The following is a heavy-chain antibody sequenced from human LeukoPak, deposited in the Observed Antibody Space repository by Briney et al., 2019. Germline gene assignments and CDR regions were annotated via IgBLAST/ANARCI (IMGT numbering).Heavy chain of an antibody. D-gene: IGHD2-2*01. Sequence: PGGSLRLSCAASGFTFSSYAMSWVRHAPGKGLEWVSAISGSGGSTYYADSVKGRFTISRDNSKNTLYLQMNSLRAEDTAVYYCAKDPLYCSSTSCYGDYWGQGTLVTVSS. CDR3: AKDPLYCSSTSCYGDY. V-gene: IGHV3-23*01. CDR1: GFTFSSYA. J-gene: IGHJ4*02. CDR2: ISGSGGST.